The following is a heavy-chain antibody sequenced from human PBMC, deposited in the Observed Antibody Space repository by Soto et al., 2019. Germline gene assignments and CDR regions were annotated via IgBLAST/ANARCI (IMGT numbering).Heavy chain of an antibody. D-gene: IGHD6-13*01. CDR1: GFTFSTYS. J-gene: IGHJ6*02. CDR3: ARPYSNRWSIFYGLDV. V-gene: IGHV3-48*02. CDR2: ISSSSDII. Sequence: EVQLVESGGRLVQPGGSLRLSCVASGFTFSTYSMNWVRQAPGKGLEWISYISSSSDIIYYEDAVKGRFTISRANAKNSLSLQTNNLRDEDTAVSYCARPYSNRWSIFYGLDVWGQGTTVTVSS.